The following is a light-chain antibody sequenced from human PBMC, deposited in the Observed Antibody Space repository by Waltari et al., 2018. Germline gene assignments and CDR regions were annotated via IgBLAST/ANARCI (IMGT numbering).Light chain of an antibody. J-gene: IGKJ1*01. CDR1: QSISSW. Sequence: DIQMTQSPSTLPASVGDRVTITCRASQSISSWLAWYQQKPGKAPNLLIYKASALESGVPSRFSGSGSGTDFTLTISSLQPDDFATYYCQQYNTFPWTFGQGTKVEIK. V-gene: IGKV1-5*03. CDR2: KAS. CDR3: QQYNTFPWT.